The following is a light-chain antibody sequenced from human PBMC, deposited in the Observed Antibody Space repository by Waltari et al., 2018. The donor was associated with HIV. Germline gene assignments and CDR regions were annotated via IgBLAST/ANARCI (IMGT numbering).Light chain of an antibody. CDR3: GTWDSSLSAGV. V-gene: IGLV1-51*01. Sequence: QSVLTQPPSVSAAPGQKVTISCSGSTSNIGQNSVSWYQHLPGTAPKLLIYDNNKRPSGIPDRFSGSKSGTSATLGITGLQTGDEADYYCGTWDSSLSAGVFGGGTKLTVL. CDR1: TSNIGQNS. J-gene: IGLJ3*02. CDR2: DNN.